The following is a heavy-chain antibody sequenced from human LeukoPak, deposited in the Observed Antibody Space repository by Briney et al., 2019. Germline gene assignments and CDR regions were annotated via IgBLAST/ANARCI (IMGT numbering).Heavy chain of an antibody. CDR2: IKQDGSEK. CDR3: ARDKIVGATYFDY. D-gene: IGHD1-26*01. J-gene: IGHJ4*02. Sequence: GGSLRLSCAGSGYTFSNYWMSWVRQAPGKGLEWVANIKQDGSEKYYVDSVKGRFTISRDNAKNSLYLQMNSLRAEDTAVYYCARDKIVGATYFDYWGQGTLVTVSS. V-gene: IGHV3-7*01. CDR1: GYTFSNYW.